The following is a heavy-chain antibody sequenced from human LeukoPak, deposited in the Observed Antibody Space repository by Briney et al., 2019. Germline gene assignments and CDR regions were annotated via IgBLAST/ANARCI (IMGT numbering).Heavy chain of an antibody. Sequence: PGGSLRLSCAASGFTFSSYGMHWVRQAPGKGLEWVAVISYDGSNKYYADSVKGRFTISRDNSKNTLYPQMNSLRAEDTAVYYCAKPLTLMVTHHDAFDIWGQGTVVTVSS. CDR2: ISYDGSNK. CDR1: GFTFSSYG. J-gene: IGHJ3*02. CDR3: AKPLTLMVTHHDAFDI. V-gene: IGHV3-30*18. D-gene: IGHD5-18*01.